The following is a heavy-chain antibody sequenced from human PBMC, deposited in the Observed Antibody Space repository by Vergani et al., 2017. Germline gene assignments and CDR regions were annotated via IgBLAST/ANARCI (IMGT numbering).Heavy chain of an antibody. D-gene: IGHD5-18*01. V-gene: IGHV1-3*01. CDR2: INAGNGNT. CDR3: AKDPSVMELWALGAFDI. CDR1: GYTFTSYA. J-gene: IGHJ3*02. Sequence: QVQLVQSGAEVKKPGASVKVSCKASGYTFTSYAMHWVRQAPGQRLEWMGWINAGNGNTKYSQKFQGRVTITRDTSASTAYMELSSLRSEDTAVYYCAKDPSVMELWALGAFDIWGQGTMVTVSS.